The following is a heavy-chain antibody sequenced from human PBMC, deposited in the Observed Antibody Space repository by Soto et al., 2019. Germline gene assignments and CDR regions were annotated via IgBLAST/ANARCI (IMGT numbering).Heavy chain of an antibody. CDR1: GFIFSDYG. CDR2: ISYDGNNK. Sequence: QVQVVESGGDVVLPGRSLRLSCVVSGFIFSDYGFHWVRQAPGKGLERVAVISYDGNNKNYADSVKGQFAISRDDSESMVFLEMNSLRIEDSAVYYCARDINDFWTGYSERVYGTDVWGQGTMVTVSS. J-gene: IGHJ6*02. D-gene: IGHD3-3*01. CDR3: ARDINDFWTGYSERVYGTDV. V-gene: IGHV3-30*09.